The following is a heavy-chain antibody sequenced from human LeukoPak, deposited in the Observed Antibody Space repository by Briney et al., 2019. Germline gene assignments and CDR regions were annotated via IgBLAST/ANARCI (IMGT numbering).Heavy chain of an antibody. J-gene: IGHJ5*02. CDR3: ARGGPPYSSSWYIGFDP. D-gene: IGHD6-13*01. CDR1: GGSFSGCY. V-gene: IGHV4-34*01. CDR2: INHSGST. Sequence: ASETLSLTCAVYGGSFSGCYWSWIRQPPGKGLEWIGEINHSGSTNYNPSLKSRVTISVDTSRNQFSLKLSSVTAADTAVYYCARGGPPYSSSWYIGFDPWGQGTLVTVSS.